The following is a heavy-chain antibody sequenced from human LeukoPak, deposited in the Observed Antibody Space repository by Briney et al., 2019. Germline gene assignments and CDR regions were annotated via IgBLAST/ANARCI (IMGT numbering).Heavy chain of an antibody. D-gene: IGHD4-17*01. Sequence: PSETLSLTCTVSGGSISSGGYYWSWIRQHPGKGLEWIGYIYYSGSTYYNPSLKSRVTISVDTSKNQFSLKLSSVTAADTAVYYCASGAPTRRLRRGYAFDIWGQGTMVTVSS. J-gene: IGHJ3*02. CDR2: IYYSGST. V-gene: IGHV4-31*03. CDR1: GGSISSGGYY. CDR3: ASGAPTRRLRRGYAFDI.